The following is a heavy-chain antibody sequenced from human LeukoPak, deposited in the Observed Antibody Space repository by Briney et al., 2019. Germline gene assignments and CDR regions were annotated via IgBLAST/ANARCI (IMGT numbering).Heavy chain of an antibody. J-gene: IGHJ6*02. Sequence: AGGSLRLSCAASGFTFSSYEMNWVRQAPGKGLEWVSYISSSGSTIYYADSVKGRFTISRDNAKNSLYLQMNSLRAEDTAVYYCAREGSSSTLDYYHGMDVWGQGTTVTVSS. V-gene: IGHV3-48*03. D-gene: IGHD6-6*01. CDR1: GFTFSSYE. CDR3: AREGSSSTLDYYHGMDV. CDR2: ISSSGSTI.